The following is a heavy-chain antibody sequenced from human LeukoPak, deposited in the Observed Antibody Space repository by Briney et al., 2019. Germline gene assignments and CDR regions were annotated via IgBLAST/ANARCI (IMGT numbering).Heavy chain of an antibody. J-gene: IGHJ6*02. V-gene: IGHV3-30*03. CDR3: ARDILVTTYNHYYYYGMDV. D-gene: IGHD4-17*01. Sequence: SGGSLRLSCAASGFTFSSYSMNWVRQAPGQGLEWVAIISYDGTNKYYADSVKGRFTISRDNSKNTLYLQMNSLRAEDTAVYYCARDILVTTYNHYYYYGMDVWGQGTTVTVSS. CDR1: GFTFSSYS. CDR2: ISYDGTNK.